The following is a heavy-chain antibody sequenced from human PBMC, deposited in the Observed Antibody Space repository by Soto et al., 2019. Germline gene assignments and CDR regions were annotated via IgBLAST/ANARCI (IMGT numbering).Heavy chain of an antibody. V-gene: IGHV3-21*01. Sequence: GGSLRLSCAASGFTFSSYSMNWVRQAPGKGLEWVSSISSSSSYIYYADSVKGRFTISRDNAKNSLYLQMNSLRAEDTAVYYCARVSGWLSISCMDVWGQGTTVTVSS. D-gene: IGHD6-19*01. CDR2: ISSSSSYI. CDR3: ARVSGWLSISCMDV. CDR1: GFTFSSYS. J-gene: IGHJ6*02.